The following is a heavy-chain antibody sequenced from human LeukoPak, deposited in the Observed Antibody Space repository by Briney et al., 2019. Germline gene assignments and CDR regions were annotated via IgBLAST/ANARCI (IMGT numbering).Heavy chain of an antibody. CDR3: ASSSTVGWFGNFDY. CDR1: GYTFTGYY. CDR2: INPNSGGT. J-gene: IGHJ4*02. V-gene: IGHV1-2*02. Sequence: ASVKVSCKASGYTFTGYYIHWVRQAPGQGLEWMGWINPNSGGTNYAQKFQGRVTMTRDTSISTAYMELSRLRSDDTAVYYCASSSTVGWFGNFDYWGQGTLVTVSS. D-gene: IGHD3-10*01.